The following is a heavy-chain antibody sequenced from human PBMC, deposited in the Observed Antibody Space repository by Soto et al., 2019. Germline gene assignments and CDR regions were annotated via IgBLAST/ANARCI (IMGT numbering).Heavy chain of an antibody. D-gene: IGHD4-17*01. CDR1: GYTFTSYA. V-gene: IGHV1-18*01. CDR3: ARGGNYGDYHGL. J-gene: IGHJ4*02. CDR2: ISTYNGNT. Sequence: QVQLVQSGAEVKEPGASVKVSCKASGYTFTSYAIGWVRQAPGQCLEWMVWISTYNGNTHYAQKLQGRVTMTTDTSTSTAYMELRSLRSDDTAVYYCARGGNYGDYHGLWGQGTLVTVSS.